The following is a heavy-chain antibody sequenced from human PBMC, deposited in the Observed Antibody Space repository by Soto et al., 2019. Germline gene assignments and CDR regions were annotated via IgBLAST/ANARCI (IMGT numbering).Heavy chain of an antibody. CDR2: VNGNGRSI. Sequence: GGSLRLSCAASGFTLTNYWMHWVRQAPGKGLVWVSRVNGNGRSITYADSVKGRFTISRDNATNTLYLQMNSLRAEDTAVYYCARGGPPRAYYYSGMDVWGQGNTVTISS. CDR1: GFTLTNYW. CDR3: ARGGPPRAYYYSGMDV. D-gene: IGHD5-12*01. J-gene: IGHJ6*02. V-gene: IGHV3-74*01.